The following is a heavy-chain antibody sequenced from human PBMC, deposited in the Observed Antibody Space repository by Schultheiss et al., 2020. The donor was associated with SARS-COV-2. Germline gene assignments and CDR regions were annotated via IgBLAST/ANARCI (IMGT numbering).Heavy chain of an antibody. D-gene: IGHD3-22*01. CDR3: ARRGYYYDSSGYVPYDRDYWYFDL. CDR1: GYSFTSYW. Sequence: GESLKISCKGSGYSFTSYWIGWVRQMPGKGLEWMGIIYPGDSDTRYSPSFQGQVTISADKSISTAYLQWSSLKASDTAMYYCARRGYYYDSSGYVPYDRDYWYFDLWGRGTLVTVSS. J-gene: IGHJ2*01. V-gene: IGHV5-51*01. CDR2: IYPGDSDT.